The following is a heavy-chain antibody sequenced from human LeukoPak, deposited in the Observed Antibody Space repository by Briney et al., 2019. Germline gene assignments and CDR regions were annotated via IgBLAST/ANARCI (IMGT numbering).Heavy chain of an antibody. J-gene: IGHJ4*02. CDR2: ITWNSDDM. Sequence: PGGSLRLSCAASGFSFEAYGMYWVRQAPGKGLEWVSGITWNSDDMAYADSVKGRCTISRDNAKNCLYLQMNSLTVEDTALYYCTRVTSWRTGFDYWGQGTLVTVSS. D-gene: IGHD1-1*01. V-gene: IGHV3-9*01. CDR1: GFSFEAYG. CDR3: TRVTSWRTGFDY.